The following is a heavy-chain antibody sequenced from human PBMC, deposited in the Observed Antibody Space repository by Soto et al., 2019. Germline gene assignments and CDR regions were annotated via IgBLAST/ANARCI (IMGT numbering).Heavy chain of an antibody. CDR1: GGSISSYY. CDR2: IYYSGST. CDR3: ARSDYGDSTPPFDY. V-gene: IGHV4-59*08. Sequence: SETLSLTCTVSGGSISSYYWSWIRRPPGKGLEWIGYIYYSGSTNYNPSLKSRVTISVDTSKNQFSLKLSSVTAADTAVYYCARSDYGDSTPPFDYWGQGTLVTVSS. D-gene: IGHD4-17*01. J-gene: IGHJ4*02.